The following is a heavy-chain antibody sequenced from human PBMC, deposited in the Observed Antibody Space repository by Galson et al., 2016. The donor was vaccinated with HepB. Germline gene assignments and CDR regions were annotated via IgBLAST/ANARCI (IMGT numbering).Heavy chain of an antibody. J-gene: IGHJ4*02. Sequence: SETLSLTCSVSGGSFNSNDYCWGWIRQPPGKGLEWIGSVYYSGSTYYNPSLKSRVTISVDTSKNQFSLKVTSVTAADTAGYYCARLSDYYESSGYDYPGTLDYWGQGTLVTVSS. V-gene: IGHV4-39*01. CDR1: GGSFNSNDYC. D-gene: IGHD3-22*01. CDR2: VYYSGST. CDR3: ARLSDYYESSGYDYPGTLDY.